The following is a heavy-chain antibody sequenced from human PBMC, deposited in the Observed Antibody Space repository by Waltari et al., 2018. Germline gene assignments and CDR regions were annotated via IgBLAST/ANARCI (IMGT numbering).Heavy chain of an antibody. J-gene: IGHJ5*02. CDR2: IYHSGST. Sequence: QVQLQESGPGLVKPSETLSLTCAVSGYSISSGYYWGWIRQPPGTGLEWIGSIYHSGSTYYNPSLKSRVTISVDTSKNQFSLKLSSVTAADTAVYYCARHERYSSSWYGDNWFDPWGQGTLVTVSS. CDR1: GYSISSGYY. V-gene: IGHV4-38-2*01. D-gene: IGHD6-13*01. CDR3: ARHERYSSSWYGDNWFDP.